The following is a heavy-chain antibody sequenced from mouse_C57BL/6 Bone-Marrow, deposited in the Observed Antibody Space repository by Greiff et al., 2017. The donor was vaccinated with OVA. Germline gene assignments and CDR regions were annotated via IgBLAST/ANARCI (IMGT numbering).Heavy chain of an antibody. CDR2: IQPKSGST. D-gene: IGHD1-1*01. J-gene: IGHJ4*01. V-gene: IGHV1-64*01. Sequence: QVQLKQPGAELVKPGASVTLSCKASGYTFTSYWMHWVKQRPGQGLEWIGMIQPKSGSTTTNEKFKSKARLTIDKSSGTAYMQLSILTSEDSAVYSCASYYGSPGYAMDYWGQGTSVTVSS. CDR1: GYTFTSYW. CDR3: ASYYGSPGYAMDY.